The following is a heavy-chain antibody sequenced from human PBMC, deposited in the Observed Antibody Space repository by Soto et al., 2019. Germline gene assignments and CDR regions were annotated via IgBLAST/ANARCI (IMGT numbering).Heavy chain of an antibody. V-gene: IGHV1-24*01. CDR2: FDPEDGET. J-gene: IGHJ4*02. CDR3: ATGLYNWNPETAFDY. D-gene: IGHD1-20*01. CDR1: GYTLTELS. Sequence: GASVKVSCKVSGYTLTELSMHWVRQAPGKGLEWMGGFDPEDGETIYAQKFQGRVTMTEDTSTDTAYMELSSLRSEDTAVYYCATGLYNWNPETAFDYWGQGTLVTVSS.